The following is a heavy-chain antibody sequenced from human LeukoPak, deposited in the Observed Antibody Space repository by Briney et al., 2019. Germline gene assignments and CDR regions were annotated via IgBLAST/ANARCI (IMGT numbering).Heavy chain of an antibody. Sequence: ASVKVSCKASGYTFTSYYMHWVRQAPGQGLEWMGIINPSGGSTSYAQKFQGRVTMTRDTSTSTVYMELSSLRSEDTAVYYCAREYQVGATTPHAFDYWGQGTLVTVSS. J-gene: IGHJ4*02. CDR1: GYTFTSYY. CDR3: AREYQVGATTPHAFDY. CDR2: INPSGGST. D-gene: IGHD1-26*01. V-gene: IGHV1-46*01.